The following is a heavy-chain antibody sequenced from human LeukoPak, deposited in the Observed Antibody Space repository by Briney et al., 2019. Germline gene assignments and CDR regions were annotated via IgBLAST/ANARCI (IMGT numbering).Heavy chain of an antibody. J-gene: IGHJ3*02. D-gene: IGHD3-22*01. CDR3: AGFFYDNSNDAFDI. Sequence: GASVKVSCKASGGTFSSYDFTFTSYAISWVRQAPGQGLEWMGGTIPIYGRANYAQKFQGRVTMTADESTRTVTMQLSSLRSEDTAVYYCAGFFYDNSNDAFDIWGQGTVVTVS. CDR2: TIPIYGRA. CDR1: GGTFSSYDFTFTSYA. V-gene: IGHV1-69*13.